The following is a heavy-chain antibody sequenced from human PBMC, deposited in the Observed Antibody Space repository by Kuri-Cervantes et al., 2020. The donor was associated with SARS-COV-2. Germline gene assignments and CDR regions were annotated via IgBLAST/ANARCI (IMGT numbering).Heavy chain of an antibody. CDR3: ATQFGGVEYSSSGSGAFDI. D-gene: IGHD6-6*01. J-gene: IGHJ3*02. CDR2: IYPGDSDT. V-gene: IGHV5-51*01. Sequence: GESLKISCKGSGYSFTSYWIGWVRQMPGKGLEWMGIIYPGDSDTRYSPSFQGQVTISADKSISTAYLQWSSQKAADTAMYYCATQFGGVEYSSSGSGAFDIWGQGTMVTVSS. CDR1: GYSFTSYW.